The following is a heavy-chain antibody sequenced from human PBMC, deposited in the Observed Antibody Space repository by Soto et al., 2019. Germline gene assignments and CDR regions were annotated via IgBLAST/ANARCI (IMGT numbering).Heavy chain of an antibody. CDR1: GFTFSSYS. V-gene: IGHV3-21*01. CDR2: ISSSSSYI. J-gene: IGHJ6*02. Sequence: EVQLVESGGGLVKPGGSLRLSCAASGFTFSSYSMNWVRQAPGKGLEWVSSISSSSSYIYYADSVKGRFTISRDNAKNSLYLQMNSLRAEDTAVYYCARDHKIRTVSMDVWGQGTTVTVSS. CDR3: ARDHKIRTVSMDV.